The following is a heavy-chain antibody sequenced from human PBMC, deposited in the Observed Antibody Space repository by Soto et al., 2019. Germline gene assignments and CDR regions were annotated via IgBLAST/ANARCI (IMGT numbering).Heavy chain of an antibody. Sequence: PGAALKISCEGRGYSFTKYWIGSVRQMPGKGLEWMAIIYPDESDTRYSPSFQGQVTISADKSISTAYLQWSSLKASDTAMYYCVRMGFSGGGYLSYYYYGMDIWGQGTTVTVSS. V-gene: IGHV5-51*01. D-gene: IGHD5-12*01. CDR2: IYPDESDT. CDR3: VRMGFSGGGYLSYYYYGMDI. J-gene: IGHJ6*02. CDR1: GYSFTKYW.